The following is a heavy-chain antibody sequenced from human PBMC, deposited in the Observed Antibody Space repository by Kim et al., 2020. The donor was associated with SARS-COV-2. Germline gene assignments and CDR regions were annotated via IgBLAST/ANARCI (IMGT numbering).Heavy chain of an antibody. Sequence: GGSLRLSCAASGFTFSDYYMSWIRQAPGKGLEWVSYISSSGSTIYYADSVKGRFTISRDNAKNSLYLQMNSLRAEDTAVYYCAIDPPLLRYFDWSWVGQNALDIWGQGTMVTVSS. J-gene: IGHJ3*02. CDR1: GFTFSDYY. V-gene: IGHV3-11*04. CDR2: ISSSGSTI. CDR3: AIDPPLLRYFDWSWVGQNALDI. D-gene: IGHD3-9*01.